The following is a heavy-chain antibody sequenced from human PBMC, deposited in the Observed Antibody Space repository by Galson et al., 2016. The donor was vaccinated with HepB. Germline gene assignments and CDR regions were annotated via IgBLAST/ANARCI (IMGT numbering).Heavy chain of an antibody. J-gene: IGHJ4*02. CDR1: GFTFSXXX. Sequence: SLRLSCAASGFTFSXXXMSXXXQAXXXGLXXVGXXXSKXXXGTXXYAAPVKGRFXXXRDDSKSTLYRKMNSLKTEDTAVYYCTTTLGGGLGPDYXGQGTLXTV. CDR3: TTTLGGGLGPDY. CDR2: XXSKXXXGTX. D-gene: IGHD1-26*01. V-gene: IGHV3-15*01.